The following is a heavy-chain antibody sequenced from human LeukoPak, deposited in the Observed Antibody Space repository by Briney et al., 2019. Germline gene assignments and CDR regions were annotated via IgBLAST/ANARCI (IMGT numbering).Heavy chain of an antibody. D-gene: IGHD2-15*01. V-gene: IGHV3-23*01. J-gene: IGHJ4*02. Sequence: GGSLRLSCAASGFTFSNDVMRWVRQAPGKGLEWVSSITSGGSTYYADSVKGRFTISRDNSENTLYLQMNSLRAEDTAVYYCARPVTATDRFYFFDSWGQGTLVTVS. CDR1: GFTFSNDV. CDR2: ITSGGST. CDR3: ARPVTATDRFYFFDS.